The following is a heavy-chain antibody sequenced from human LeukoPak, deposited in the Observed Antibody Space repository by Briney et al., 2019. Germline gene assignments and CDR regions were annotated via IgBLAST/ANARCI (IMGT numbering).Heavy chain of an antibody. V-gene: IGHV4-59*08. J-gene: IGHJ6*02. D-gene: IGHD6-13*01. CDR1: GGSISSYY. CDR2: IYHSGST. Sequence: PSETLSPTCTVSGGSISSYYWSWIRQPPGKGLEWIGYIYHSGSTNYNPSLKSRVTISVDTSKNQFSLKLSSVTAADTAVYYCARLGYSSSWDYYYYGMDVWGQGTTVTVSS. CDR3: ARLGYSSSWDYYYYGMDV.